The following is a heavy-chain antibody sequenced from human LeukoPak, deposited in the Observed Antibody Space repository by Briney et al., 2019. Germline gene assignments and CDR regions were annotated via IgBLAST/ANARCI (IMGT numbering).Heavy chain of an antibody. V-gene: IGHV3-23*01. CDR3: ARGGGYDSSGYVFGY. Sequence: GGSLRLSCAASGFTFSSYAMSWVRQAPGKGLEWGSAISGSGGSTYYADSVKGRFTISRDNSKNTLYLQMNSLRAEDTAVYYCARGGGYDSSGYVFGYWGQGTLVTVSS. CDR1: GFTFSSYA. D-gene: IGHD3-22*01. J-gene: IGHJ4*02. CDR2: ISGSGGST.